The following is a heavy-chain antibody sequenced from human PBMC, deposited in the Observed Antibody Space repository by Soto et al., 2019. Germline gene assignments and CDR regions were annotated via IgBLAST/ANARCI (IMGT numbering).Heavy chain of an antibody. Sequence: PGGSLRLSCVASGFTFSSHTMHWVRQAPGKGLEYVSIISNDGGSTYYANSVKGRFTISRDNSKNTLYLQMGSLRPEDMAVYYCAREDRGVFDPWGQGTLVTVSS. CDR3: AREDRGVFDP. CDR1: GFTFSSHT. J-gene: IGHJ5*02. D-gene: IGHD3-10*01. V-gene: IGHV3-64*01. CDR2: ISNDGGST.